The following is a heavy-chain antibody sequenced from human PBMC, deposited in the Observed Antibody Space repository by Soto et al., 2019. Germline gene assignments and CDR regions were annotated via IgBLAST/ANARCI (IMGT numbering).Heavy chain of an antibody. CDR1: GYTFTSYD. CDR3: ARSGHGPYYCGMDV. V-gene: IGHV1-8*01. CDR2: MNPNSGNT. Sequence: QVQLVQSGAEVKKPGASVKVSCKASGYTFTSYDINWVRQATGQGLEWMGWMNPNSGNTGYAQKFQGRVTITRNTSISTAYMELRSLRSEDTAVYYCARSGHGPYYCGMDVWGQGTTVTVSS. J-gene: IGHJ6*02.